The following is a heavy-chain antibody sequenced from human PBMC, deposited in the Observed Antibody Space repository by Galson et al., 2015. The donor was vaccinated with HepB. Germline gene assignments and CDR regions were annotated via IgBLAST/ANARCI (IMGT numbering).Heavy chain of an antibody. J-gene: IGHJ4*02. D-gene: IGHD6-6*01. V-gene: IGHV1-46*01. Sequence: SVKVSCKAFGYILTKYDMHWVRQAPVQGLEWMGIVNPSSGSTSYAQDFQGRVTMARDKSTYTVFMELSSLKSEDTAVYYCARAYSSSSGLDYWGQGTLVTVSS. CDR3: ARAYSSSSGLDY. CDR2: VNPSSGST. CDR1: GYILTKYD.